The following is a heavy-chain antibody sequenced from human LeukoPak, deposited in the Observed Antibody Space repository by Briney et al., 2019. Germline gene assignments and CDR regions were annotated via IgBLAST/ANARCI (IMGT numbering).Heavy chain of an antibody. Sequence: EGSLRLSCVASGFIFSKCAMSWVRQVPGKGLEWISAISGSGDTTYNADSLKGRFTISRDNSKNTLYLQMNSLRAEDTAVYYCARAAWFGELSLPFDYLGQGTLVTVSS. D-gene: IGHD3-10*01. CDR1: GFIFSKCA. V-gene: IGHV3-23*01. CDR2: ISGSGDTT. J-gene: IGHJ4*02. CDR3: ARAAWFGELSLPFDY.